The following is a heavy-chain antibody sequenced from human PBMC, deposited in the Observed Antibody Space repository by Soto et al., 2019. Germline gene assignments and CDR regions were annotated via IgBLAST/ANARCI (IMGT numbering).Heavy chain of an antibody. D-gene: IGHD3-16*01. CDR1: GFSLTTRGVG. Sequence: QITLKESGPTLVKPTQTLTLTCTFSGFSLTTRGVGVGWIRQPPGKALECLALIYWDDDKRYSPSLQSRLSTXKXTXTNQEVLTMTNVDPVDTATYYCAHIPNYYQYDWFDPWGQGTLVSVSS. CDR3: AHIPNYYQYDWFDP. V-gene: IGHV2-5*02. J-gene: IGHJ5*02. CDR2: IYWDDDK.